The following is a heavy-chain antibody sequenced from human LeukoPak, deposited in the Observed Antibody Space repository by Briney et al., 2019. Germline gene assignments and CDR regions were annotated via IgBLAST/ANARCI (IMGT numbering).Heavy chain of an antibody. CDR3: ARDHCSSTSCYGGFDY. Sequence: GGSLRLSCAASGFTFGSYAMHWVRQAPGKGLEWVAVISYDGSNKYYADSVKGRFTISRDNSKNTLYLQMNSLRAEDTAVYYCARDHCSSTSCYGGFDYWGQGTLVTVSS. V-gene: IGHV3-30-3*01. CDR1: GFTFGSYA. CDR2: ISYDGSNK. D-gene: IGHD2-2*01. J-gene: IGHJ4*02.